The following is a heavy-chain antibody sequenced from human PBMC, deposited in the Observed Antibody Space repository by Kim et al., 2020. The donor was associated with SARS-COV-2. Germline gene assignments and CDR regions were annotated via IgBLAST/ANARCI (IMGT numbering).Heavy chain of an antibody. V-gene: IGHV1-8*01. J-gene: IGHJ4*02. D-gene: IGHD3-10*01. Sequence: ASVKVSCKASGYTFTSYDINWVRQATGQGLEWMGWMNPNSGNTGYAQKFQGRVTMTRNTSISTAYMELSSLRSEDTAVYYCARVQEREMWYYYGSGSYGYWGQGTLVTVSS. CDR1: GYTFTSYD. CDR2: MNPNSGNT. CDR3: ARVQEREMWYYYGSGSYGY.